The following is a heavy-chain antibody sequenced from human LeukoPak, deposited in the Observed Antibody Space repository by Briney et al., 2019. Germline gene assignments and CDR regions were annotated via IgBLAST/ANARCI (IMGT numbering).Heavy chain of an antibody. D-gene: IGHD6-6*01. CDR1: GGSISSYY. CDR2: IYYSEST. Sequence: PSETLSLTCTVSGGSISSYYWSWIRQPPGKGLEWIGYIYYSESTNYNPSLKSRVTISVDTSKNQFSLKLSSVTAADTAVYYCAGSIAARHYFDYRGQGTLVTVSS. J-gene: IGHJ4*02. CDR3: AGSIAARHYFDY. V-gene: IGHV4-59*01.